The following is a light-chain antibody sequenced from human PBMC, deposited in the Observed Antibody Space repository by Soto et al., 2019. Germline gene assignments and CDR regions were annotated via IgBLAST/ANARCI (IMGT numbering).Light chain of an antibody. CDR3: QSYVGSLSGSV. CDR2: GDT. J-gene: IGLJ3*02. V-gene: IGLV1-40*01. CDR1: SSNIGAGYD. Sequence: QSVLTPPPSLSGAPVQRATISCTRSSSNIGAGYDVQWYQQLPLPAPKLLIYGDTNRPSGVPDRFSGYHSGPSASLAITGLQAEDESDYYCQSYVGSLSGSVFGGGTKLPVL.